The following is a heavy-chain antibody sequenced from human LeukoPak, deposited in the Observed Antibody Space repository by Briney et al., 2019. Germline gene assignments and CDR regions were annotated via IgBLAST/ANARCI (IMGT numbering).Heavy chain of an antibody. CDR2: ISGYNGNT. Sequence: ASVKVSCKPSGYTFTSYGISWVRQAPGQGLEWMGWISGYNGNTNYAPKFQGRVTMTTDTSTSTAYMELRSLTSDDTAVYYCARDLSRDGYNPRYWGQGTLVTVSS. CDR3: ARDLSRDGYNPRY. V-gene: IGHV1-18*01. CDR1: GYTFTSYG. J-gene: IGHJ4*02. D-gene: IGHD5-24*01.